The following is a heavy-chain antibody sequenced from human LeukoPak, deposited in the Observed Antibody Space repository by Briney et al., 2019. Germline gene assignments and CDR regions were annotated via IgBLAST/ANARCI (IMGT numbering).Heavy chain of an antibody. J-gene: IGHJ4*02. Sequence: GGSLRLSCAASGFTVSSNYMSWVRQAPGKGLEWVSVIYSGGSTYYADSVKGRFTISRDNSKNTLYLQMNSLRAEDTAVYYCTNLGDYYDSSGLQGYWGQGTLVTVSS. CDR3: TNLGDYYDSSGLQGY. CDR1: GFTVSSNY. CDR2: IYSGGST. D-gene: IGHD3-22*01. V-gene: IGHV3-53*01.